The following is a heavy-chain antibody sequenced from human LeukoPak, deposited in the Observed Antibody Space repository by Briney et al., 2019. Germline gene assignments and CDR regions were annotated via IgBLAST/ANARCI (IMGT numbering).Heavy chain of an antibody. J-gene: IGHJ4*02. CDR2: IISIFGTA. V-gene: IGHV1-69*01. CDR3: AMTSLDLITLDY. D-gene: IGHD5-24*01. Sequence: SVKVSCKASGGTFISYAFSGVRQAPGQGLEGMGGIISIFGTANNAQKFQGRVAIPADESSSTPYMELSSLRSEDKAVYYCAMTSLDLITLDYWGQGTLVTVSS. CDR1: GGTFISYA.